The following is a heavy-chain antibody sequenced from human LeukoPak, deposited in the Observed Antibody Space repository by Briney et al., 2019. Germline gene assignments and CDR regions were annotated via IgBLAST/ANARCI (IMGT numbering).Heavy chain of an antibody. V-gene: IGHV4-34*01. CDR3: ARSHSSSWFDY. J-gene: IGHJ4*02. D-gene: IGHD6-13*01. Sequence: SETLSLTCAVYGGSFSGYYWSWIRQPPGKGLEWIGEINHSGSTNYNPSLKSRVTISVDTSKNQFSLKLSSVTAADTAVYYCARSHSSSWFDYWGQGTLVTVSS. CDR1: GGSFSGYY. CDR2: INHSGST.